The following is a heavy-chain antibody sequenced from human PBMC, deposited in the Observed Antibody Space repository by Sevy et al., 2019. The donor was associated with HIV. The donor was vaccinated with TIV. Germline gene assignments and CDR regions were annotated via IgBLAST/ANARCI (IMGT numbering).Heavy chain of an antibody. CDR2: INHSGNT. CDR1: GGSFSTYY. J-gene: IGHJ4*02. V-gene: IGHV4-34*01. Sequence: SETLSLTCAVYGGSFSTYYWSWIRQPPGKGLEWIGEINHSGNTNYNPSLKSRVTISVDTSKNQFSLKLSSVTAAETAVYYCARGGSLKYYYDSSGYYYRFDSWGQGTLVTVSS. CDR3: ARGGSLKYYYDSSGYYYRFDS. D-gene: IGHD3-22*01.